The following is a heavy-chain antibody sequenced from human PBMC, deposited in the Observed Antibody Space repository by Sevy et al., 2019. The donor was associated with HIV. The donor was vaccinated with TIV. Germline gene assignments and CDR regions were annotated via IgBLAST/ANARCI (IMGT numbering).Heavy chain of an antibody. J-gene: IGHJ5*02. V-gene: IGHV3-7*01. D-gene: IGHD7-27*01. CDR1: GFTFSNFW. Sequence: GGSLRLSCEVSGFTFSNFWMTWVRQSPGKGLEWGAYINQDERQINLLDPVRGRFTISRDNAKNSLYLQMDSLRAEDTAIYYCARDPDWGALDRWGQGTLVTVSS. CDR3: ARDPDWGALDR. CDR2: INQDERQI.